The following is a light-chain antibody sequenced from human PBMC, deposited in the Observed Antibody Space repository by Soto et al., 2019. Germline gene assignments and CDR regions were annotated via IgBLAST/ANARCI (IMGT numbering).Light chain of an antibody. CDR1: QSVSNN. CDR2: GAS. Sequence: EIVMTQSPATLPVSPGERATLSCRASQSVSNNLAWYQQKPGQAPRLLIYGASTRATGIPARFSGSGSGTEFTLTINSLQSEDFAVYYCQQYNTWSPLTFGGGTRVE. J-gene: IGKJ4*01. V-gene: IGKV3-15*01. CDR3: QQYNTWSPLT.